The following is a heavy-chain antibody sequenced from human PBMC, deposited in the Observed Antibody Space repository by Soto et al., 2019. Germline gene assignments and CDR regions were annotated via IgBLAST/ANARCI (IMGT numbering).Heavy chain of an antibody. Sequence: ASVKVSCKDSGYTLTSYAMQWVRQAPGQSLEWMGWLNGGNGNTKYSQTFQGRLTISRDTSATTAYMELSSLRSEDTAAYYCARVGHYDSSGYYLALDHWGQGTLVTVSS. CDR1: GYTLTSYA. D-gene: IGHD3-22*01. CDR3: ARVGHYDSSGYYLALDH. CDR2: LNGGNGNT. J-gene: IGHJ4*02. V-gene: IGHV1-3*01.